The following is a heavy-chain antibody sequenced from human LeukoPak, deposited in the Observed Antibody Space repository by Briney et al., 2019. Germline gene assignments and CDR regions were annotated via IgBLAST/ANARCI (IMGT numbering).Heavy chain of an antibody. D-gene: IGHD2-15*01. Sequence: SVTVSCKASRGTFSSYAISWVRQAPGQGLGWMGGVIPIFGTENYAQKFQGRVTITADESTSTADMELSSLRSEDTAVYYCARKYCSGGSCQINNWFDPWGQGTLVTVSS. CDR1: RGTFSSYA. CDR3: ARKYCSGGSCQINNWFDP. CDR2: VIPIFGTE. J-gene: IGHJ5*02. V-gene: IGHV1-69*01.